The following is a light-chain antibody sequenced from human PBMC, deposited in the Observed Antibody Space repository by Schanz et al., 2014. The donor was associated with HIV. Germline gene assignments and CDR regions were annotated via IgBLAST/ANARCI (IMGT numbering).Light chain of an antibody. J-gene: IGLJ2*01. CDR1: NSDIGSYGL. CDR2: GVT. Sequence: QSALTQPASVSGSPGQSITLSCTGSNSDIGSYGLVSWYQQHPGKSPKLLIYGVTKRPSGVSPRFSGSKSGNTASLTISGLQAEDEASYFCCSYTGSRSVIFGGGTKLTVL. CDR3: CSYTGSRSVI. V-gene: IGLV2-23*02.